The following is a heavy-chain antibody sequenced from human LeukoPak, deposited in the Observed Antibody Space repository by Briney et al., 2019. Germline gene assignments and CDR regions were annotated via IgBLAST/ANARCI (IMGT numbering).Heavy chain of an antibody. CDR2: IYTGGTT. CDR1: GFTVYTNS. Sequence: GGSLRLSCAVSGFTVYTNSMSWVRQVPGKGLEWVSVIYTGGTTHYADSVKGRFTISRGNSKNTLYLEMNSLRAEDAAVYFCARSPAFYDGAVVKYYFDYWGQGTLVTVSS. D-gene: IGHD6-19*01. J-gene: IGHJ4*02. CDR3: ARSPAFYDGAVVKYYFDY. V-gene: IGHV3-53*01.